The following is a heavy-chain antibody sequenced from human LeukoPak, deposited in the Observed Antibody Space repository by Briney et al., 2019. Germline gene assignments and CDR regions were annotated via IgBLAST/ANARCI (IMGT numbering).Heavy chain of an antibody. J-gene: IGHJ3*01. CDR2: ISGSGHRT. D-gene: IGHD3-16*01. Sequence: PGGSLRLSCAASGFTFSSYGVSWVRQAPGKGLEWVSGISGSGHRTYYADSVKGRFTISRGNAKNSLYLQMNSLRAGDTAVYYCVRGGSPEAFDFWGQGTMVTVSS. CDR3: VRGGSPEAFDF. CDR1: GFTFSSYG. V-gene: IGHV3-23*01.